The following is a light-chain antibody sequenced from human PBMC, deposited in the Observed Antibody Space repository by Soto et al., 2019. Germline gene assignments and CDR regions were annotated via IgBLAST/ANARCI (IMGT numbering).Light chain of an antibody. CDR3: ATWDTLSGVV. V-gene: IGLV1-51*02. J-gene: IGLJ2*01. Sequence: QSVLTQPPSVSAAPGQKVTISCSGSSSNIGNNYLSWYQQLPGTAPKLLMYENDKRPSGIPDRFSGSKSGTSATLGITGLQTGDEADYYCATWDTLSGVVFGGGTKLTVL. CDR1: SSNIGNNY. CDR2: END.